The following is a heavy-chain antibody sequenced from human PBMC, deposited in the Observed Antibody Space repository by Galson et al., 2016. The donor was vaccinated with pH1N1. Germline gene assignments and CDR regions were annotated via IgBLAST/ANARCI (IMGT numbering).Heavy chain of an antibody. Sequence: SLRLSCAASGFSVIDNYMTWVRQAPGKGLEWVSVIYGGGSTYYANSVKGRFTISKHNSMNTVFLRMNSLNPEDTAVYYCARDFPSPFIAGTDHYGLDVWGQGTMVSVSS. D-gene: IGHD6-13*01. CDR3: ARDFPSPFIAGTDHYGLDV. J-gene: IGHJ6*02. CDR2: IYGGGST. CDR1: GFSVIDNY. V-gene: IGHV3-53*04.